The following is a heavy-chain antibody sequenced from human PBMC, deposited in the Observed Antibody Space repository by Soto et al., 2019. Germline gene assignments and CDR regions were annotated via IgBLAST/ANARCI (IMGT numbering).Heavy chain of an antibody. V-gene: IGHV2-5*02. J-gene: IGHJ5*02. CDR2: IYWDDDK. D-gene: IGHD3-10*01. CDR3: AHASLYYYGSGSYYNESGWFDP. CDR1: GFSLSTSGVG. Sequence: SGPTLVNPTQTLTLTFTFSGFSLSTSGVGVGWIRQPPGKALEWLALIYWDDDKRYSPSLKSRLTITKDTSKNQVVLTMTNMDPVDTATYYCAHASLYYYGSGSYYNESGWFDPWGQGTLVTVSS.